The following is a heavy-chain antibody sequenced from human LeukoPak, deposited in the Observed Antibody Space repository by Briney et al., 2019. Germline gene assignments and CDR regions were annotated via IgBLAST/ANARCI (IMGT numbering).Heavy chain of an antibody. CDR3: GRRDSSGRRRNWFDP. CDR2: IYYSRST. J-gene: IGHJ5*02. V-gene: IGHV4-59*08. D-gene: IGHD6-19*01. CDR1: GSSISTYY. Sequence: SETLSFTCTVAGSSISTYYWSWIRQPPGKGLKGGGYIYYSRSTNDKPSLNRRVTISVETSKTAFSLKLSAVTAAGTAVYYCGRRDSSGRRRNWFDPWRQGTLVSVSS.